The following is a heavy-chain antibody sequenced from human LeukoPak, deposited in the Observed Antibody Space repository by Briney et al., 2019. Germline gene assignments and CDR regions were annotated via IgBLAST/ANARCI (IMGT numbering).Heavy chain of an antibody. CDR2: IYYGGNT. CDR1: GASISSYF. Sequence: SETLSLTCTVSGASISSYFWSWIRQPPGRGLEWIAYIYYGGNTRYNPSLKSRVTISEDTSNGQFSLRLNSVTAADTAVYYCARTVRGDYVDFWGQGTLVTVSS. J-gene: IGHJ4*02. CDR3: ARTVRGDYVDF. D-gene: IGHD4-17*01. V-gene: IGHV4-59*01.